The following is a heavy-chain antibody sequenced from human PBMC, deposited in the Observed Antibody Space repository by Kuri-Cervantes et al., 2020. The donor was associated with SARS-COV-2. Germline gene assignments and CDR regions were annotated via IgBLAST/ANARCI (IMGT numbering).Heavy chain of an antibody. J-gene: IGHJ4*02. Sequence: GSLRLSCTVSGGSISSYYWSWIRQPPGKGLEWIGYIYYSGSTNYNPSLKSRVTIPVDTSKNQFSLKLSSVTAADTAVYYCARGSSSWDFDYWGQGTLVTVSS. D-gene: IGHD6-13*01. CDR1: GGSISSYY. V-gene: IGHV4-59*01. CDR3: ARGSSSWDFDY. CDR2: IYYSGST.